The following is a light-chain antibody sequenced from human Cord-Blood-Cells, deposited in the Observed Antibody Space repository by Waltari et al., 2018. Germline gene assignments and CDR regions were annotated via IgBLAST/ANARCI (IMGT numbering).Light chain of an antibody. Sequence: QSALTHPASVSGSPGQSITISCTVTSSDVGSYNLVSWYQQHPGKAPKLMIYEVSKRPSGVSNRFSGSKSGNTASLTISGLQAEDEADYYCCSYAGSSTLVFGGGTKLTVL. J-gene: IGLJ2*01. V-gene: IGLV2-23*02. CDR3: CSYAGSSTLV. CDR2: EVS. CDR1: SSDVGSYNL.